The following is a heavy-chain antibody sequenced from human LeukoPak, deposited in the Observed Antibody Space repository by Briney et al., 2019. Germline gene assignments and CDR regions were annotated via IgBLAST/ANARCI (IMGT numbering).Heavy chain of an antibody. CDR1: GFTFSSYG. Sequence: GESLRLSCEASGFTFSSYGMHWVRQAPGKGLDWVAFIRYDGSSEYYGDSVKGRFTISRDNSKNTLYLQMNSLRAEDTAVYYCAKGSGSYASGFDYWGQGTLVTVSS. V-gene: IGHV3-30*02. J-gene: IGHJ4*02. D-gene: IGHD1-26*01. CDR2: IRYDGSSE. CDR3: AKGSGSYASGFDY.